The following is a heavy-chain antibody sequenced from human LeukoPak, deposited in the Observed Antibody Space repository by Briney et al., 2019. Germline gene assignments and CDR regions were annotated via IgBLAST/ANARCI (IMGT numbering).Heavy chain of an antibody. CDR1: GGSISSSSYY. CDR3: ARDRGVDGFDS. Sequence: SETLSLTCTVSGGSISSSSYYWGWIRQPPGKGLEWIGSISYSGSTFCKPSLKSRVTIAVETSNNQFSLKLTSVTAADTGVYYCARDRGVDGFDSWGQGTLVTVSS. V-gene: IGHV4-39*07. CDR2: ISYSGST. D-gene: IGHD2-15*01. J-gene: IGHJ4*02.